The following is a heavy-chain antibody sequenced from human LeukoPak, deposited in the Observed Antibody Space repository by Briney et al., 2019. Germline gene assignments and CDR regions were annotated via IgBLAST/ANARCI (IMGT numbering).Heavy chain of an antibody. V-gene: IGHV4-59*01. CDR3: ARDKGGGSFDY. J-gene: IGHJ4*02. D-gene: IGHD5-12*01. Sequence: SETLSLTCTVSGGSISSYYWSWIRQPPGKGLEWIGYIYYSGSTNYNPSLKSRVTISVDTSKNQFSLKLSSVTAADTAVYYCARDKGGGSFDYWGQGTLVTVSS. CDR1: GGSISSYY. CDR2: IYYSGST.